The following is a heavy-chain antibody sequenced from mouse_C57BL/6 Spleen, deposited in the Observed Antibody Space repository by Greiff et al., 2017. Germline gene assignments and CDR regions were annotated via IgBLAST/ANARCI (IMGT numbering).Heavy chain of an antibody. CDR2: IYIGNGYT. CDR3: ARGRGYYYGSRDAMDY. D-gene: IGHD1-1*01. J-gene: IGHJ4*01. CDR1: GYTFTSYG. V-gene: IGHV1-58*01. Sequence: VQLQQSGAELVRPGSSVKMSCKTSGYTFTSYGINWVKQRPVQGLEWIGYIYIGNGYTEYNEKFKGKATLTSDTSSSTAYMQLSSLTSEDSAIYFCARGRGYYYGSRDAMDYWGQGTSVTVSS.